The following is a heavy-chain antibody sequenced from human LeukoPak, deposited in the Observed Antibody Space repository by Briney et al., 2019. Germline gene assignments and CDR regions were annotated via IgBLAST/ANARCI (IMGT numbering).Heavy chain of an antibody. CDR1: GGSISGYY. D-gene: IGHD3-22*01. V-gene: IGHV4-59*08. Sequence: SETLSLTCTVSGGSISGYYWSWIRQPPGKGLEWIGYMYYTGSHNYNPSLESRVTVSVDTSKNQFSLKLTSVTAADTAVYYCTRLIYYYDSSAYYYIDYWSQGTLVTVSS. CDR2: MYYTGSH. CDR3: TRLIYYYDSSAYYYIDY. J-gene: IGHJ4*02.